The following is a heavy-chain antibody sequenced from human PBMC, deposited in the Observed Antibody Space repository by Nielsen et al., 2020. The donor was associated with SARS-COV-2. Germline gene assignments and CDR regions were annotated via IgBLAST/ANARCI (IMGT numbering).Heavy chain of an antibody. J-gene: IGHJ4*02. CDR1: GFTFDDYA. CDR2: IKQDGSEK. Sequence: GGSLRLSCAASGFTFDDYAMHWVRQAPGKGLEWVANIKQDGSEKYYVDSVKGRFTISRDNAKNSLYLQMNSLRAEDTAVYYCARDVSGYDKFDYWGQGTLVTVSS. D-gene: IGHD5-12*01. V-gene: IGHV3-7*03. CDR3: ARDVSGYDKFDY.